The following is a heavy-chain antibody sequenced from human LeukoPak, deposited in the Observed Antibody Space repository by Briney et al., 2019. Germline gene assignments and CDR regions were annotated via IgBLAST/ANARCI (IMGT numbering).Heavy chain of an antibody. CDR1: GYTFTSNG. CDR3: ARLGDSSGWSNY. V-gene: IGHV1-18*01. Sequence: ASVKVSCKASGYTFTSNGVSWVRQAPGQGLEWMGWISPYNGHTHYAQKLQGGVTMTTDTSTSTAYMELRSLRSNDTAVYFCARLGDSSGWSNYWGQGTLATVSS. D-gene: IGHD6-19*01. CDR2: ISPYNGHT. J-gene: IGHJ4*02.